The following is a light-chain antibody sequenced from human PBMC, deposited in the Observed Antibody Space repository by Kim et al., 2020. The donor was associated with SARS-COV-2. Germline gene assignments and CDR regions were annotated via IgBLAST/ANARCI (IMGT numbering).Light chain of an antibody. CDR1: HSDVGTFSL. CDR3: CSFTMNVTWV. CDR2: VIS. J-gene: IGLJ3*02. Sequence: GQSITLSCSGTHSDVGTFSLISWYQQQPGKAPRLIIFVISQRPSGISGRFSGSKSGNTASLTISDLQPDDEADYFCCSFTMNVTWVFGGGTQLTVL. V-gene: IGLV2-23*02.